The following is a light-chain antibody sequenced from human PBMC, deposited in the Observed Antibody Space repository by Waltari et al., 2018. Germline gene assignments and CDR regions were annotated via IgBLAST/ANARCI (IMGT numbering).Light chain of an antibody. CDR2: DVS. V-gene: IGLV2-11*01. CDR1: SSDVGGYNY. Sequence: QSALTQPRSVSGSPGQSVTIPCTGTSSDVGGYNYVSWYHQHPGKAPKLMLYDVSKRPSGVPDRFSGSKSGNTASLTISGLQAEDEADYYCCSYAGSYAVVFGGGTKLTVL. J-gene: IGLJ2*01. CDR3: CSYAGSYAVV.